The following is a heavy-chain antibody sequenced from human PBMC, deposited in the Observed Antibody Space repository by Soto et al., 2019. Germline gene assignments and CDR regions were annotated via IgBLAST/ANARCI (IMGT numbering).Heavy chain of an antibody. CDR1: GYTFTSYA. CDR2: INAGNGNT. CDR3: ARGAYGSGSFNYYGMDV. J-gene: IGHJ6*02. Sequence: ASVKVSCKASGYTFTSYAMHWVRQAPGQRLEWMGWINAGNGNTKYSQKFQGRVTITRDTSTSTVYMELSSLRSEDTAVYYCARGAYGSGSFNYYGMDVWGQGTTVTVSS. D-gene: IGHD3-10*01. V-gene: IGHV1-3*01.